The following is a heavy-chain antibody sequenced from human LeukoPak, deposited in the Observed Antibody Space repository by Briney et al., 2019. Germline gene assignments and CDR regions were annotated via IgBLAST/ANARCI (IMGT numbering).Heavy chain of an antibody. J-gene: IGHJ6*03. CDR1: GGTFSSYT. CDR2: IIPILGIA. D-gene: IGHD2-21*01. CDR3: AREYCGGDCYPYYYYYYMDV. V-gene: IGHV1-69*04. Sequence: ASVKVSCKAPGGTFSSYTISWVRQAPGQGLGWMGRIIPILGIANYAQKFQGRVTITADKSTGTAYMELSSLRSEDTAVYYCAREYCGGDCYPYYYYYYMDVWGKGTTVTVSS.